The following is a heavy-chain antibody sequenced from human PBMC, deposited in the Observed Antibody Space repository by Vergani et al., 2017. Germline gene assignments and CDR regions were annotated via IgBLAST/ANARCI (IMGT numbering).Heavy chain of an antibody. CDR3: AKADPTAMVPMVHFDY. D-gene: IGHD5-18*01. V-gene: IGHV3-23*04. CDR1: GFMFSNYW. CDR2: ISGSGGST. Sequence: EVQLVESGGGLVQPGGSLRLSCAASGFMFSNYWMNWVRQAPGKGLEWVSSISGSGGSTYHADSVKGRFTISRDNSKNTVYLQMNSLRAEDTAVYYCAKADPTAMVPMVHFDYWGQGTLVTVSS. J-gene: IGHJ4*02.